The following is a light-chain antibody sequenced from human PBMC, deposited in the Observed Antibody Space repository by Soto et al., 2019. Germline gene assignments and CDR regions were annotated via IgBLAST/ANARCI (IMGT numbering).Light chain of an antibody. V-gene: IGKV3-20*01. CDR2: GAS. J-gene: IGKJ1*01. CDR1: QSVSNNY. Sequence: EILFTQSPGTLSLSPGERATISCRASQSVSNNYLAWYQQKPGQAPRLLIYGASNRATGIPDRLSGSGSGTVFTLTISRLEPEYSAVYYCQQYGSSGTFGQGTKVDIK. CDR3: QQYGSSGT.